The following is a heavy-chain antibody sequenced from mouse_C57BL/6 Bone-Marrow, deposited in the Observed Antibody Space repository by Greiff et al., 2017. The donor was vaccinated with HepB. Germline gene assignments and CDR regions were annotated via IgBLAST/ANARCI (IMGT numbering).Heavy chain of an antibody. V-gene: IGHV1-47*01. CDR2: FHPYNDDT. CDR3: AIYYYYDVEGYYAMDY. CDR1: GYTFTTYP. Sequence: QVQLQQSGAELVKPGASVKMSCKASGYTFTTYPIEWMKQNHGKSLEWIGNFHPYNDDTKYNEKFKGKATLTVEKSSSTVYLELSRLTSDDSAVYYCAIYYYYDVEGYYAMDYWGQGTSVTVSS. D-gene: IGHD2-4*01. J-gene: IGHJ4*01.